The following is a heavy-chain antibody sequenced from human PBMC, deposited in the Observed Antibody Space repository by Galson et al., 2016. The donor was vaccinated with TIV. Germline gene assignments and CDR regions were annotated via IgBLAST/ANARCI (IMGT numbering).Heavy chain of an antibody. D-gene: IGHD3-10*01. CDR1: GGSFSSYY. Sequence: ETLSLPWPISGGSFSSYYWSLVPQPAGEGLEWVGRIYYGLIYTSGSTDYNHSLKSRVTMSLDTSKSQLSLRLTSVTAADTAVYYCARDGGSGTFYNVGTYWGPGTLVTVSS. CDR2: IYYGLIYTSGST. CDR3: ARDGGSGTFYNVGTY. V-gene: IGHV4-4*07. J-gene: IGHJ4*02.